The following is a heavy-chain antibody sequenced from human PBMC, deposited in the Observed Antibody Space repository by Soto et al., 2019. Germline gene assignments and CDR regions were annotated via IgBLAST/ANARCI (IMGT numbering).Heavy chain of an antibody. J-gene: IGHJ4*02. D-gene: IGHD1-1*01. V-gene: IGHV4-59*08. Sequence: QVQLQESGPGLVKPSETLSLTCTVSGGSISSYYWSWIRQPPGKGLEWIGYIYYSGSTNYNPSLXGXAXIXLDTSKNQFSLKLSSATAADTAVYYCARRYGGNLDYWGQGTLVTVSS. CDR3: ARRYGGNLDY. CDR1: GGSISSYY. CDR2: IYYSGST.